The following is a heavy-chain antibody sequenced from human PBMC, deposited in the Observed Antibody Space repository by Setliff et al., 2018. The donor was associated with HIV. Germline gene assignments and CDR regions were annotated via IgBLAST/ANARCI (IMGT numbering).Heavy chain of an antibody. V-gene: IGHV4-59*01. D-gene: IGHD2-15*01. CDR1: GGSISSSY. Sequence: PSETLSLTCTVSGGSISSSYWTWTRQPPGKGLEWIGNIHYSGSTNYNPSLKSRVTISVDTSRSQFSLKLSSVTAADTAVYYCARGRDKDGPIVYWGQGTLVTVSS. CDR2: IHYSGST. CDR3: ARGRDKDGPIVY. J-gene: IGHJ4*02.